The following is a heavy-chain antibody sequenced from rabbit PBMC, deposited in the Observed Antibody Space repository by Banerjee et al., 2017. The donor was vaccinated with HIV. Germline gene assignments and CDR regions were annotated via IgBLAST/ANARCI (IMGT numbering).Heavy chain of an antibody. CDR3: ARDAGYAGSNL. CDR1: GFSFSSSYW. J-gene: IGHJ4*01. V-gene: IGHV1S40*01. Sequence: QSLEESGGDLVKPGASLTLTCTASGFSFSSSYWICWVRQAPGKGLEWIACIYTGSSGSTWYASWAKGRFTISKTSSTTVTLQMTSLTAADTATYFCARDAGYAGSNLWGPGTLVTVS. D-gene: IGHD4-2*01. CDR2: IYTGSSGST.